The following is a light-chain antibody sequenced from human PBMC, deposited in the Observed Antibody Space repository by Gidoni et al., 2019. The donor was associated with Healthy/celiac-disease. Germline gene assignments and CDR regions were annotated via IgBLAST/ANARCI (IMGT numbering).Light chain of an antibody. CDR1: QSVSSY. CDR3: QQRSNWPPYT. J-gene: IGKJ2*01. CDR2: DAS. V-gene: IGKV3-11*01. Sequence: IVLTQSPATLSLSPGERATLSCRASQSVSSYLDWYQQKPGQAPRLLIYDASNRATGIQDRFSGSGSGTDFTLTISSLEPEDFAVYYCQQRSNWPPYTFGQGTKLEIK.